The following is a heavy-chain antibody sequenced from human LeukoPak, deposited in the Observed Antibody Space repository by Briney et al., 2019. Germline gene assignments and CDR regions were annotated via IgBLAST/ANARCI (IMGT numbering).Heavy chain of an antibody. D-gene: IGHD3-3*01. CDR1: GSSISSGSYY. CDR3: ARDGPYYDFWSGYYRRAFDI. V-gene: IGHV4-61*02. J-gene: IGHJ3*02. Sequence: PSQTLSLTCTVSGSSISSGSYYWSWIRQPAGKGLEWIWRIYTGGSTNYNPSLKSRVTISVDTSKNQFSLKLSSVTAADTAVYYCARDGPYYDFWSGYYRRAFDIWGQGTTVTVSS. CDR2: IYTGGST.